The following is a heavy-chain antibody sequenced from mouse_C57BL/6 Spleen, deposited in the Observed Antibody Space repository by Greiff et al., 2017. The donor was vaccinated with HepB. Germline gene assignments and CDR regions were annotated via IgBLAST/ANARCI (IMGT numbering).Heavy chain of an antibody. CDR1: GFTFSDYG. CDR2: ISSGSSTI. V-gene: IGHV5-17*01. D-gene: IGHD2-1*01. Sequence: EVKVVESGGGLVKPGGSLKLSCAASGFTFSDYGMHWVRQAPEKGLEWVAYISSGSSTIYYADTVKGRFTISRDNAKNTLFLQMTSLRSEDTAMYYCAKYGNYNYYAMDYWGQGTSVTVSS. CDR3: AKYGNYNYYAMDY. J-gene: IGHJ4*01.